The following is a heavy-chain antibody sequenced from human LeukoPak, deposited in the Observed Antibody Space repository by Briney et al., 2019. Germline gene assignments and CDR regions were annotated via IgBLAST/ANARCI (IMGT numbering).Heavy chain of an antibody. D-gene: IGHD6-13*01. J-gene: IGHJ4*02. CDR1: GFTFSSYA. Sequence: GGSLRLSCAASGFTFSSYAMSWVRQAPGKGLEWVSAISGSGGSTYYADSVKGRFTISRDNSKNTLYLQMNSLRAEDTAVYYCAKDWDSSSWYLYYFDYWGQGTLVTVSS. CDR2: ISGSGGST. V-gene: IGHV3-23*01. CDR3: AKDWDSSSWYLYYFDY.